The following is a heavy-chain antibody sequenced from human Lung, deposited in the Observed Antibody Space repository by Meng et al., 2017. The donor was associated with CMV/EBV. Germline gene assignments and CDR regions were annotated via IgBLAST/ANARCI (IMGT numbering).Heavy chain of an antibody. J-gene: IGHJ5*02. V-gene: IGHV4-59*01. CDR3: AREVKGSYDFWSGYNWFDP. D-gene: IGHD3-3*01. Sequence: SETXSLTCTVSGGSISSYYWSWIRQPPGKGLEWIGYIYYSGSTNYNPSLKSRVTISVDTSKNQFSLKLSSVTAADTAVYYCAREVKGSYDFWSGYNWFDPWXQGTXVTVSS. CDR2: IYYSGST. CDR1: GGSISSYY.